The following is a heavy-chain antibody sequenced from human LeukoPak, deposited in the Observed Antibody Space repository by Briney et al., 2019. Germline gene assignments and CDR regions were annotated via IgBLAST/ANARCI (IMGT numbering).Heavy chain of an antibody. V-gene: IGHV1-46*01. CDR1: GYTFTSYY. CDR2: INPTGGST. CDR3: ANQEWLRFNLNAFDI. D-gene: IGHD5-12*01. Sequence: GASVKVSCKASGYTFTSYYMHWVRQAPGQGLEWMGLINPTGGSTGYAQKFQGRVTTTRDMSTSTDYMELSSLRSEDTAVYYCANQEWLRFNLNAFDIWGQGTMVTVSS. J-gene: IGHJ3*02.